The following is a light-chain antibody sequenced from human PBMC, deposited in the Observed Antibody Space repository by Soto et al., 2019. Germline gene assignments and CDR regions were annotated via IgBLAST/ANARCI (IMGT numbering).Light chain of an antibody. Sequence: ALTQPPSVSGSPGQSVTISCTGTSSDVGSYNRVSWYQQPPGTAPKLMIYEVSNRPSGVPDRFSGSKSGNTASLTISGLQPEDEADYYCNSYTSSNTYVFGTGTKVTVL. CDR1: SSDVGSYNR. CDR2: EVS. V-gene: IGLV2-18*02. CDR3: NSYTSSNTYV. J-gene: IGLJ1*01.